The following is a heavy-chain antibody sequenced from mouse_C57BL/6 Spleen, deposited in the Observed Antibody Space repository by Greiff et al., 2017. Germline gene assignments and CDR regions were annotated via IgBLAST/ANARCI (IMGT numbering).Heavy chain of an antibody. CDR1: GYTFTSYW. J-gene: IGHJ4*01. CDR2: IDPSDSYT. CDR3: ARGGNWEAMDY. D-gene: IGHD4-1*01. Sequence: QVQLQQPGAELVKPGASVKLSCKASGYTFTSYWMQWVKQRPGQGLAWIGEIDPSDSYTNYNQKFKGKATLTVDTSSSTAYMQRSSLTSEDSAVYYCARGGNWEAMDYWGQGTSVTVSS. V-gene: IGHV1-50*01.